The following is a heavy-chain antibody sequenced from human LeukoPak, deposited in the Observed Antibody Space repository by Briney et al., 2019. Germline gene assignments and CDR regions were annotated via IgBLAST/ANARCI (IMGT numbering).Heavy chain of an antibody. V-gene: IGHV4-31*03. CDR1: GVSISSGDYY. CDR2: IYYSGST. J-gene: IGHJ4*02. Sequence: SQTLSLTCTVSGVSISSGDYYWSWLRQRPGKGLECIGYIYYSGSTYYNPSLKSRVTISVDTSKNQFSLQLSSVTAADTAVYYCARVPYYDGSGYYWFDYWGQGTLVTVSS. CDR3: ARVPYYDGSGYYWFDY. D-gene: IGHD3-22*01.